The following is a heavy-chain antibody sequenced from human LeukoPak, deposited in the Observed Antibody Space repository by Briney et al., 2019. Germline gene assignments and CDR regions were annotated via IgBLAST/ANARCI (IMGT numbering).Heavy chain of an antibody. Sequence: ASVKVSCKASGYTFTSYGISWVRQAPGQGLEWMGWISAYNGNTNYAQKLQGRVTMTTDTSTSTAYMELRSLRSDDTAVYYCARRDGYEYYYYYMDVWGEGTTVTVSS. CDR2: ISAYNGNT. V-gene: IGHV1-18*01. J-gene: IGHJ6*03. D-gene: IGHD5-24*01. CDR1: GYTFTSYG. CDR3: ARRDGYEYYYYYMDV.